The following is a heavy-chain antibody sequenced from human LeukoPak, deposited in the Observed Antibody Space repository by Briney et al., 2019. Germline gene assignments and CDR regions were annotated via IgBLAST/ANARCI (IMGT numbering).Heavy chain of an antibody. D-gene: IGHD1-7*01. CDR3: ATLPRTYGPLDY. CDR1: GFTFSSYG. V-gene: IGHV3-33*01. Sequence: GRSLRLSCAASGFTFSSYGMHWVRQAPGKGLEWVAVIWYDGSNKYYADSVKGRFTISRDNSRDTLYLQMNSLRAEDTAVYYCATLPRTYGPLDYWGQGTLVTVSS. CDR2: IWYDGSNK. J-gene: IGHJ4*02.